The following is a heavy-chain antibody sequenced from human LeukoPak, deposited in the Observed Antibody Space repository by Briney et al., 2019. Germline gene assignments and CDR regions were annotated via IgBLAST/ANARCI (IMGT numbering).Heavy chain of an antibody. D-gene: IGHD1-7*01. Sequence: SQTLSLTCTVSGGSISSGGYYWSWIRQPPGKGLEWIGYIYHSGSTYYNPSLKSRVTISVDRSKNQFSLKLSSVTAADTAVYFCARDSRMASRTGTFDSWSQGMSVIVAS. CDR3: ARDSRMASRTGTFDS. CDR1: GGSISSGGYY. V-gene: IGHV4-30-2*01. CDR2: IYHSGST. J-gene: IGHJ4*02.